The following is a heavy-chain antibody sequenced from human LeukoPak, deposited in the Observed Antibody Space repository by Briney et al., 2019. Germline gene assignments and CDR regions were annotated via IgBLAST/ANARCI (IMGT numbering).Heavy chain of an antibody. CDR1: GYTLTELS. V-gene: IGHV1-24*01. J-gene: IGHJ6*02. CDR3: ATPLSGSGWYDYYYGMDV. CDR2: FDPEDGET. Sequence: ASVTVSCTVSGYTLTELSMHWVRQAPGKGLEWMGGFDPEDGETIYAQKFRGRVTMTEDTSTDTACMELSSLRSEDTAVYYCATPLSGSGWYDYYYGMDVWGQGTTVTVSS. D-gene: IGHD6-19*01.